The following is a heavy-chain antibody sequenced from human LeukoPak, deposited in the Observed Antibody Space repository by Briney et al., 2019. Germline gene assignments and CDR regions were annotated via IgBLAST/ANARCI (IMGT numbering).Heavy chain of an antibody. J-gene: IGHJ4*02. Sequence: PGGSLRLSCAASGFTFSHYWMSWVRQTPGKGLEWVANIKEDGSEKNYVDSVKGRFTISRDNAKNSLYVQVNFLRAEDTAVYYCARGRFTDNGVFDYWGRGTLVIVSS. CDR3: ARGRFTDNGVFDY. CDR1: GFTFSHYW. D-gene: IGHD1-14*01. CDR2: IKEDGSEK. V-gene: IGHV3-7*01.